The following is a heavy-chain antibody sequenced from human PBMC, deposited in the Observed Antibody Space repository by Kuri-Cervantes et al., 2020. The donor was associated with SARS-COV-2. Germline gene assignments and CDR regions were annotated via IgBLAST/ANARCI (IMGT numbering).Heavy chain of an antibody. J-gene: IGHJ5*02. CDR3: ARGVGYYDFSNWFDP. CDR1: GFTFSSYG. CDR2: IWYDGSNK. D-gene: IGHD3-3*01. Sequence: GESLKISCVASGFTFSSYGMHWVRQAPGKGLEWVAVIWYDGSNKYYADSVKGRFTISRDNSKNTLYLQMNSLRAEDTAVYYCARGVGYYDFSNWFDPWGQGTLVTVSS. V-gene: IGHV3-33*08.